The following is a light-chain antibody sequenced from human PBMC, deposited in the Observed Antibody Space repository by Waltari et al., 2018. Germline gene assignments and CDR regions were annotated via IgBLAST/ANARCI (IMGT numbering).Light chain of an antibody. J-gene: IGKJ4*01. V-gene: IGKV3-20*01. CDR3: QQYASSPLT. CDR1: QSVSSNY. Sequence: EIVLTQSPGSLSLSPGERATLSCRASQSVSSNYLAWYQQKPGQAPRVLIYGASTRATGIPDRFSGSGSGTDFTLTITRLEPEECAVYYCQQYASSPLTFGGGTKVEIK. CDR2: GAS.